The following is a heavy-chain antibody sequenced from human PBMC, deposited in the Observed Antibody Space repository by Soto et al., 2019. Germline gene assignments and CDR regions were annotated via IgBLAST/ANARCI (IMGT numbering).Heavy chain of an antibody. Sequence: QVQLVESGGGVVQPGRSLRLSCAASGFTFSSYGMHWVRQAPGKGLEWVAVISYDGSNKYYADSVKGRFTISRDNSKNTRYLQMNSLRVEDTAVYYCAKDQLRGVRGVITYYYGMDVWGQGTTVTVSS. J-gene: IGHJ6*02. CDR2: ISYDGSNK. CDR1: GFTFSSYG. CDR3: AKDQLRGVRGVITYYYGMDV. D-gene: IGHD3-10*01. V-gene: IGHV3-30*18.